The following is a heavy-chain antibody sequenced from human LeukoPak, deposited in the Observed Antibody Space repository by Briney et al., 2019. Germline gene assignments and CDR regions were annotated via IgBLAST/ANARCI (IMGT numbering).Heavy chain of an antibody. V-gene: IGHV3-9*03. Sequence: PGGSLRLSCAASGFTFDDYAMHWVRQAPGKGLEWVSGISWNSGSIGYADSVKGRFTISRDNAKNSLYLQMNSLRAEDMALYYCAKDIRARYDLHQGPNFDYWGQGTLVTVSS. CDR3: AKDIRARYDLHQGPNFDY. CDR1: GFTFDDYA. CDR2: ISWNSGSI. D-gene: IGHD3-3*01. J-gene: IGHJ4*02.